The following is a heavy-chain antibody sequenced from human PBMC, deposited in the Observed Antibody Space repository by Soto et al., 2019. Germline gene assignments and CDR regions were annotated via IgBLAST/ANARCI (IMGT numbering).Heavy chain of an antibody. CDR2: IYYSGST. CDR1: GGSISSYY. J-gene: IGHJ4*02. V-gene: IGHV4-59*01. CDR3: ARMTFDDYFDY. D-gene: IGHD2-21*02. Sequence: QVQLQESGPGLVKPSGTLSLTCTVSGGSISSYYWSWIRQPPGKGLEWIGYIYYSGSTNYNPSLKSRVTISVDTSKNQFSLKLSSVTAADTAVYYCARMTFDDYFDYWGQGTLVTVSS.